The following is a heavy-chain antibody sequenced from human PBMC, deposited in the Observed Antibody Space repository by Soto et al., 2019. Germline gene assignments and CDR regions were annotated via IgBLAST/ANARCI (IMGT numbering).Heavy chain of an antibody. D-gene: IGHD6-19*01. CDR3: ARDRVDYSSFHYGMDV. CDR2: ISPNSGGT. V-gene: IGHV1-2*02. CDR1: GYTFTGHY. J-gene: IGHJ6*02. Sequence: ASVKVSCEASGYTFTGHYMHWVRQAPGQGLEWTGWISPNSGGTNYPLKFRDRVTMTTDKYISTAYMELSRLTSDDTAFYYCARDRVDYSSFHYGMDVWGQGTTVTVSS.